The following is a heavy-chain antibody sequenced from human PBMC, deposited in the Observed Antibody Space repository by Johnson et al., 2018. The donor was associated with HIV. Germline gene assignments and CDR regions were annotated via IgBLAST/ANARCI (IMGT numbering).Heavy chain of an antibody. CDR2: ISWNSGRI. Sequence: VQLVESGGGLVQPGRSLRLSCAASGFSFDDYAMYWVLQVPGKGLEWVSGISWNSGRIGYADYVKGRFTISRDNSKNTLYLQTNSLRAEDTAVYYCASGVTARAPLLIWGQGTMVTVSS. CDR1: GFSFDDYA. CDR3: ASGVTARAPLLI. D-gene: IGHD6-6*01. V-gene: IGHV3-9*01. J-gene: IGHJ3*02.